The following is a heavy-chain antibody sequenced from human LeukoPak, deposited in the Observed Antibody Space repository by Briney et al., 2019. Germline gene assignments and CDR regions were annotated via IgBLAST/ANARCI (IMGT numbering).Heavy chain of an antibody. D-gene: IGHD3-10*01. CDR2: ISSDGSNA. J-gene: IGHJ4*02. CDR3: AKDLSGRKGPFDY. V-gene: IGHV3-30*18. Sequence: PGGSLRLSCAASGXTSNNYAMGWVRQAPGKGLEWVAVISSDGSNAYYADSVKGRFTMSRDNSKNTLFVQMNSLRAEDTAVYYCAKDLSGRKGPFDYWGQGTLVTVSS. CDR1: GXTSNNYA.